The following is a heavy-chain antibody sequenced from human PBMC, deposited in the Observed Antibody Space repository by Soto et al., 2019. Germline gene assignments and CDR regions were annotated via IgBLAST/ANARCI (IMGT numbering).Heavy chain of an antibody. D-gene: IGHD3-10*01. CDR3: ARVSGWFGELSYWFDP. CDR2: IYHSGST. V-gene: IGHV4-30-2*01. Sequence: SETLSLTCAVSGGSISSGGYSWSWIRQPPGKGLEWIGYIYHSGSTYYNPSLKSRVTISVDRSKNQFSLKLSSVTAADTAVYYCARVSGWFGELSYWFDPWGQGTLVTVSS. CDR1: GGSISSGGYS. J-gene: IGHJ5*02.